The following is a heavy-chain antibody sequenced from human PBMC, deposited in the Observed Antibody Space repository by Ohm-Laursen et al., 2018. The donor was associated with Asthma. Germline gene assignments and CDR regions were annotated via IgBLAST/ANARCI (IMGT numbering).Heavy chain of an antibody. D-gene: IGHD1-26*01. Sequence: SLRLSCAASGSTFSRYSMHWVRQAPGKGLEWVASISTASSFIYYADSVRGRFTTSRDNARNSVYLQMNSLRAEDTALYYCARIGPEWELPGREYSLHHWGEGTLVTVSS. CDR2: ISTASSFI. CDR1: GSTFSRYS. CDR3: ARIGPEWELPGREYSLHH. V-gene: IGHV3-21*01. J-gene: IGHJ1*01.